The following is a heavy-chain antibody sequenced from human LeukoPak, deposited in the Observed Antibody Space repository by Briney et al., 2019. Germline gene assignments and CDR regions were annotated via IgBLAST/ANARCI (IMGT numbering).Heavy chain of an antibody. CDR2: IDYRGST. CDR1: GGSISTYY. Sequence: PSETLSLTCTVSGGSISTYYWSWIRQPPGKGLEWLAYIDYRGSTTYNPSLRSRVTISVDTSRNQFSLKLSSVTAADTAVYYCARSRSGYSYDHAAFEIWGQGTMVTVSS. J-gene: IGHJ3*02. D-gene: IGHD5-18*01. V-gene: IGHV4-59*01. CDR3: ARSRSGYSYDHAAFEI.